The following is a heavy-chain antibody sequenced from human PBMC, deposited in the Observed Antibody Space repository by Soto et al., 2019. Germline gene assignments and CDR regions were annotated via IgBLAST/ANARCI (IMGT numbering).Heavy chain of an antibody. CDR1: GFSLSTSGVG. D-gene: IGHD3-10*01. CDR3: ARYVSTDPAGWFDP. CDR2: IYWDDDN. V-gene: IGHV2-5*02. Sequence: ITLKESGPTLVKPTQTLTLTCTFSGFSLSTSGVGVGWFRRPPGKALEWLALIYWDDDNRYSPSLKSRLPTTKDPSKNQVVLTVTDMDPMSPAAYVCARYVSTDPAGWFDPWGQGTLVIVSS. J-gene: IGHJ5*02.